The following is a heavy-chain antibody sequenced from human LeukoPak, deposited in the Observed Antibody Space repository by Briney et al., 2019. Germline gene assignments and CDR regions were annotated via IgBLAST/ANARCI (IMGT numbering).Heavy chain of an antibody. D-gene: IGHD3-10*01. Sequence: GASVKVSCKASGYTFTIYGISWVRQAPGQGLEWMGWISAYNGNTNYAQKLQGRVTMTTDTSTSTAYMELRSLRSDDTAVYYCARVGALGSGSYYTDFDYWGQGTLVTVSS. V-gene: IGHV1-18*04. CDR2: ISAYNGNT. CDR3: ARVGALGSGSYYTDFDY. CDR1: GYTFTIYG. J-gene: IGHJ4*02.